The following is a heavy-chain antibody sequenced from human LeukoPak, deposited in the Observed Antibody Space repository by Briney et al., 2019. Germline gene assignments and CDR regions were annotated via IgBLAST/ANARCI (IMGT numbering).Heavy chain of an antibody. D-gene: IGHD1-26*01. CDR3: ATVGYSGSPGAFDI. J-gene: IGHJ3*02. V-gene: IGHV1-8*01. CDR1: GYTFTSYD. Sequence: GASVKVSCRASGYTFTSYDINWVRQATGQVLEWMGRINPNSGGTNYAQKFQGRVTMTEDTSTDTAYMELSSLRSEDTAVYYCATVGYSGSPGAFDIWGQGTMVTVSS. CDR2: INPNSGGT.